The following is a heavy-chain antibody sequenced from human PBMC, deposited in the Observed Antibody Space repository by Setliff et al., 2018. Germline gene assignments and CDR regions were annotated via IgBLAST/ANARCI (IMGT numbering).Heavy chain of an antibody. CDR3: ARGWGVITIFGMDYYMDV. CDR1: GGTFSSYA. CDR2: IIPIFGTA. V-gene: IGHV1-69*06. Sequence: ASVKVSCKASGGTFSSYAISWVRQAPGQGLEWMGKIIPIFGTANYAQKFQGRVTIIADKSTSTAYMELSSLRSENTAVYYCARGWGVITIFGMDYYMDVWGKGTTVTVSS. J-gene: IGHJ6*03. D-gene: IGHD3-3*01.